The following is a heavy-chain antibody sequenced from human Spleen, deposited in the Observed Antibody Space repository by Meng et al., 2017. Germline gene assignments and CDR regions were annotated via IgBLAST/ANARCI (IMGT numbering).Heavy chain of an antibody. CDR2: IKQDGSEK. J-gene: IGHJ5*02. Sequence: ESLKISCAASGFTFSSYWMSWVRQAPGKGLEWVANIKQDGSEKSYVDSVKGRFTISRDNAKNSLYLQMNSLRAEDTAVYYCARGVRGGDDICGGDCYLGWFDPWGQGTLVTVSS. CDR1: GFTFSSYW. V-gene: IGHV3-7*01. D-gene: IGHD2-21*02. CDR3: ARGVRGGDDICGGDCYLGWFDP.